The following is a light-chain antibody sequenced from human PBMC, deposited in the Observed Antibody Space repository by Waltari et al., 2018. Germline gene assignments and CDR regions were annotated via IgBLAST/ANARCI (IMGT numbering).Light chain of an antibody. V-gene: IGKV4-1*01. CDR2: WAS. Sequence: DIVMTQSPDSLAVSLGERATINCKSRQPILYRFNNKNSLAWYQQTPGQPPKLLIYWASTRESGVPDRFSGTGSGTDFNLTISSLQAEDVAVYYCQQYFSTPLTFGGGTKVEI. CDR1: QPILYRFNNKNS. J-gene: IGKJ4*01. CDR3: QQYFSTPLT.